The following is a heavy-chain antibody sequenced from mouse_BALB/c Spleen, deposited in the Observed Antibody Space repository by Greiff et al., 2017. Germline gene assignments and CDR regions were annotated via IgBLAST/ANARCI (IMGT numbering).Heavy chain of an antibody. CDR2: ISDGGSYT. J-gene: IGHJ2*01. D-gene: IGHD2-13*01. Sequence: EVKLMESGGGLVKPGGSLKLSCAASGFTFSDYYMYWVRQTPEKRLEWVATISDGGSYTYYPDSVKGRFTISRDNAKNNLYLQMSSLKSEDTAMYYCARHRDDGDHFDYWGQGTTLTVSS. CDR3: ARHRDDGDHFDY. V-gene: IGHV5-4*02. CDR1: GFTFSDYY.